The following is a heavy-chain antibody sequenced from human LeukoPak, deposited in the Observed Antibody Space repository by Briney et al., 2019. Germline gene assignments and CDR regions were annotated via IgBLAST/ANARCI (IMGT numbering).Heavy chain of an antibody. Sequence: GGSLRLSCAASGFTFTSYAMSWVRQAPGKGLEWVSSISSSSSYIYYADSVKGRFTISRDNAKNSLYLQMNSLRAEDTAVYYCARVSSTIFGVVIIPLDVWGKGTTVTVS. D-gene: IGHD3-3*01. CDR2: ISSSSSYI. CDR1: GFTFTSYA. V-gene: IGHV3-21*01. J-gene: IGHJ6*03. CDR3: ARVSSTIFGVVIIPLDV.